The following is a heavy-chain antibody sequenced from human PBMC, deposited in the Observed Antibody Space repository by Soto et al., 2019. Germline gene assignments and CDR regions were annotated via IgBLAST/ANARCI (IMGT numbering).Heavy chain of an antibody. D-gene: IGHD5-12*01. V-gene: IGHV3-30-3*01. CDR2: ISYDGSNK. CDR1: GFTFSSYA. J-gene: IGHJ3*02. Sequence: GGSLRLSCAASGFTFSSYAMHWVRQAPGKGLEWVAVISYDGSNKYYADSVEGRFTISRDNSKNTLYLQMNSLRAEDTAVYYCARDTERGYSGWGAFDIWGQGTMVTVSS. CDR3: ARDTERGYSGWGAFDI.